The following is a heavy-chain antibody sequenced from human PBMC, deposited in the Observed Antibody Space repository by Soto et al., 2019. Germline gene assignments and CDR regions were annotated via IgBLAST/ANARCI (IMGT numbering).Heavy chain of an antibody. CDR1: GFTFSSYA. V-gene: IGHV3-23*01. CDR3: AKDRSWAVAGFDY. J-gene: IGHJ4*02. Sequence: GGSLRLSCAASGFTFSSYAMSWVRQAPGRGLEWVSAISGGGGGSTYYADSVKGRFTLSRDDSKNTLYLQMNSLGADDTAVYYCAKDRSWAVAGFDYWGQGTLVTVSS. D-gene: IGHD6-19*01. CDR2: ISGGGGGST.